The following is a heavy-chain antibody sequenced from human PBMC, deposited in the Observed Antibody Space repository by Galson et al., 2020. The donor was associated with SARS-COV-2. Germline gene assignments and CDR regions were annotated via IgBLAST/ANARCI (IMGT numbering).Heavy chain of an antibody. V-gene: IGHV3-23*01. CDR3: AKDRMGIFGVVSYMDG. J-gene: IGHJ6*03. Sequence: LGESLKISCAASGFTFSSYAMSWVRQAPGKGLEWVSAISGSGGRTYYADSVKGRFTISRDNSKNTLYLQMNSLSAEDTAVYYCAKDRMGIFGVVSYMDGWGKGTTVTVSS. D-gene: IGHD3-3*01. CDR2: ISGSGGRT. CDR1: GFTFSSYA.